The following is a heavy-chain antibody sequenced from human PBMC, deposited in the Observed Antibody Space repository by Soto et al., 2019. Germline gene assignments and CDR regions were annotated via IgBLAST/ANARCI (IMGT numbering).Heavy chain of an antibody. J-gene: IGHJ3*02. D-gene: IGHD6-19*01. CDR1: GFTFSSYW. CDR3: ARPDVVAVAARGAFDI. Sequence: PGGSLRLYCATSGFTFSSYWMHWVRQAPGKGLVWVSRINSDGSSTSYADSVKGRFTISRDNAKNTLYLQMNSLRAEDTAVYYCARPDVVAVAARGAFDIWCQGTMVIVSS. V-gene: IGHV3-74*01. CDR2: INSDGSST.